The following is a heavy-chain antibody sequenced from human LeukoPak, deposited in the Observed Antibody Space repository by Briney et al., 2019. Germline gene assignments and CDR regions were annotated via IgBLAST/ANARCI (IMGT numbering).Heavy chain of an antibody. J-gene: IGHJ6*01. D-gene: IGHD5-18*01. V-gene: IGHV3-33*01. CDR2: IWYDGSNK. Sequence: PGGSLRLSCAASGFTFSSYGMPWIRQAPGRGLGWVAVIWYDGSNKYYADSVKGRFTTSRDNSKNTMYLQMNSLRAEDTAVYHCARFKKRYSYGPMDVWGEGTTVTVSS. CDR1: GFTFSSYG. CDR3: ARFKKRYSYGPMDV.